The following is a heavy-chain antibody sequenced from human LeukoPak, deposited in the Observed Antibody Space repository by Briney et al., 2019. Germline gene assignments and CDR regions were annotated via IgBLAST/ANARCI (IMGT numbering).Heavy chain of an antibody. CDR1: GFTFSSYG. V-gene: IGHV3-23*01. D-gene: IGHD3-3*01. J-gene: IGHJ5*02. CDR2: ISGSGGST. CDR3: AKDRVTYYDFWSGYSNWFDP. Sequence: PGRSLRLSCAASGFTFSSYGMHWVRQAPGKGLEWVSAISGSGGSTYYADSVKGRFTISRDNSRNTLYLQMNSLRAEDTAVYYCAKDRVTYYDFWSGYSNWFDPWGQGTLVTVSS.